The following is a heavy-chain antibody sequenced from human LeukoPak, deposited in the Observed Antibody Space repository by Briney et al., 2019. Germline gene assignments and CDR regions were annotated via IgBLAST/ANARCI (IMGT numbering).Heavy chain of an antibody. CDR2: IYYSGST. J-gene: IGHJ5*02. CDR1: GGSISSSSYY. D-gene: IGHD3-10*01. CDR3: ARYWHGSGNGPFDP. V-gene: IGHV4-39*06. Sequence: SETLSLTCTVSGGSISSSSYYWGWIRQPPGKGLEWIGSIYYSGSTYYNPSLKSRVTISVDTPKNQFTLKLSSVTAADTAVYYCARYWHGSGNGPFDPWAREPWSPSPQ.